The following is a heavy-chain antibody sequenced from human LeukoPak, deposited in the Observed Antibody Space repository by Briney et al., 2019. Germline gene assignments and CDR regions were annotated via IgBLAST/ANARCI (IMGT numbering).Heavy chain of an antibody. CDR1: GFTLSSYW. V-gene: IGHV3-7*04. Sequence: PGGSLRLSCAASGFTLSSYWMTWVRQAPGKGLEWVANIKEDGSEKYYVDSVKGRFTSSRDNAKNSLYLQMNSLRAEDTAVYYCARSSMAYFDYWGQGTLVTVSS. D-gene: IGHD6-6*01. J-gene: IGHJ4*02. CDR2: IKEDGSEK. CDR3: ARSSMAYFDY.